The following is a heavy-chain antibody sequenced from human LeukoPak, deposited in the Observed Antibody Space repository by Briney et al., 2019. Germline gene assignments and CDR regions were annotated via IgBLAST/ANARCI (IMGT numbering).Heavy chain of an antibody. V-gene: IGHV1-3*01. CDR2: INAGNGNT. Sequence: ASVKVSCKASGYTFTSYAMHWVRQAPGQRLEWMGWINAGNGNTKYSQKFQGRVTITRDTSASTAYMELSSLRSEDTAVYYCAREGRTMGAPYFDYWGQGTLVTVSS. D-gene: IGHD1-26*01. CDR1: GYTFTSYA. J-gene: IGHJ4*02. CDR3: AREGRTMGAPYFDY.